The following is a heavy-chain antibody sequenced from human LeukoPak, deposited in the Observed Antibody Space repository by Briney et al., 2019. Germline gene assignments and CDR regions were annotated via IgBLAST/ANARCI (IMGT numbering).Heavy chain of an antibody. D-gene: IGHD3-16*01. J-gene: IGHJ6*02. CDR3: ARDLSMILPSYYYYYGMDV. CDR1: GYTLTELF. V-gene: IGHV1-24*01. Sequence: ASVKVSCKVSGYTLTELFMHWVRQAPGKGLEWMGGFDPEDGETIYAQKFQGRVTMTEDTSTDTAYMELSSLRSEDTAVYYCARDLSMILPSYYYYYGMDVWGQGTTVTVSS. CDR2: FDPEDGET.